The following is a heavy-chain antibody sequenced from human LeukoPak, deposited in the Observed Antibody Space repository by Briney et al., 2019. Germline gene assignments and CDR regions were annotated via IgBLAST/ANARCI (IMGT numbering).Heavy chain of an antibody. V-gene: IGHV3-48*01. Sequence: PGGSLRLSCAASGSTFSSYSMNWVRQAPGKGLEWVSYISSSSSTIYYADSVKGRFTISRDNAKNSLYLQMNSLRAEDTAVYYCARVLGMDIVVVPAAEDYWGQGTLVTVSS. CDR3: ARVLGMDIVVVPAAEDY. D-gene: IGHD2-2*03. CDR1: GSTFSSYS. CDR2: ISSSSSTI. J-gene: IGHJ4*02.